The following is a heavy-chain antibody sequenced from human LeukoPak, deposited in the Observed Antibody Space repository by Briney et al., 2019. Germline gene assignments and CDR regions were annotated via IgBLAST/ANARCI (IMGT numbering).Heavy chain of an antibody. CDR2: MNPNSGNT. J-gene: IGHJ3*02. D-gene: IGHD1-26*01. V-gene: IGHV1-8*02. Sequence: ASVKVSCKASGYTFTNYDINWVRQATGQGLEWMGWMNPNSGNTGYAQKLQGRVTMTTDTSTSTAYMELRSLRSDDTAVYYCARKYSGSPEGAFDIWGQGTMVTVSS. CDR1: GYTFTNYD. CDR3: ARKYSGSPEGAFDI.